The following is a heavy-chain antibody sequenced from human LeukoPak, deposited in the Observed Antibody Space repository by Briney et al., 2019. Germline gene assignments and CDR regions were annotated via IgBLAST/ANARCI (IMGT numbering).Heavy chain of an antibody. CDR3: AKAHSGSYYSGIN. CDR1: GFTFSSYG. V-gene: IGHV3-33*06. Sequence: GGSLRLSCAASGFTFSSYGMHWVRQAPGKGLEWVAVIWYDGSNKYYADSVKGRFTISRDNSKNTLYLQMNSLRAEDTAVYYCAKAHSGSYYSGINWGQGTLVTVSS. CDR2: IWYDGSNK. D-gene: IGHD1-26*01. J-gene: IGHJ4*02.